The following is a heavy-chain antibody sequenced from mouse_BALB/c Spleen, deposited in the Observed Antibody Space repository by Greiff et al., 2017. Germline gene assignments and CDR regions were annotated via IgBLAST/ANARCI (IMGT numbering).Heavy chain of an antibody. CDR3: ARDGQFSYYYAMDY. Sequence: EVQVVESGGGLVKPGGSLKLSCAASGFTFSSYAMSWVRQTPEKRLEWVASISSGGSTYYPDSVKGRFTISRDNARNILYLQMSSLRSEDTAMYYCARDGQFSYYYAMDYWGQGTSVTVSS. D-gene: IGHD6-2*01. CDR1: GFTFSSYA. V-gene: IGHV5-6-5*01. J-gene: IGHJ4*01. CDR2: ISSGGST.